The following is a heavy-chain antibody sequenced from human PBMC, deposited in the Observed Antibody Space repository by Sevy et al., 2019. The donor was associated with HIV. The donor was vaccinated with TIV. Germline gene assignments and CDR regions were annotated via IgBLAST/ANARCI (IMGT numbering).Heavy chain of an antibody. CDR3: ARGGYYYDNAAYYALDS. D-gene: IGHD3-22*01. J-gene: IGHJ4*02. CDR2: IWSDGAYQ. Sequence: GGSLRLSCAATGFSFSNYAMHWVRQAPGKGMEWVAIIWSDGAYQYHGDSVKGRFTISRDNSKNTLYLKMNNVGVEDTAVYYCARGGYYYDNAAYYALDSWGQGTLVTVSS. V-gene: IGHV3-33*01. CDR1: GFSFSNYA.